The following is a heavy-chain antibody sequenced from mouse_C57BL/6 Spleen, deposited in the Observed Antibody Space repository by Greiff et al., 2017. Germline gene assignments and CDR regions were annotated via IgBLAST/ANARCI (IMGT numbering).Heavy chain of an antibody. CDR2: IYPGDGDT. CDR1: GYAFSSSW. Sequence: QVQLQQSGPELVKPGASVKISCKASGYAFSSSWMNWVKQRPGKGLEWIGRIYPGDGDTYYNGKLKGKATLTADKSSSTAYMQLSSLTSEDSAVDFCAPTVAYYFDYGGQGTTLTVSS. J-gene: IGHJ2*01. D-gene: IGHD1-1*01. V-gene: IGHV1-82*01. CDR3: APTVAYYFDY.